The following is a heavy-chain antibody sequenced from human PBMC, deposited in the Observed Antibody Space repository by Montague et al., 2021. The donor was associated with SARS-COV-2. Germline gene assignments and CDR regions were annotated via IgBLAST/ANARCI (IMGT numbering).Heavy chain of an antibody. D-gene: IGHD3-22*01. Sequence: SETLSLTCTVSGDSVSRSYWSWIRQTPGKGLEWLAYISYIGSTNYNPSLKSRVTISVDTPKNQFSLKLSAVTAADTGVYYCVRHSGYYDRSGYYDYWGRGTLVTVSS. CDR1: GDSVSRSY. CDR2: ISYIGST. CDR3: VRHSGYYDRSGYYDY. V-gene: IGHV4-59*08. J-gene: IGHJ4*02.